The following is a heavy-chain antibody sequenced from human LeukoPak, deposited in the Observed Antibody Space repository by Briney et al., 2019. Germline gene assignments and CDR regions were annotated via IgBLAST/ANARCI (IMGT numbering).Heavy chain of an antibody. J-gene: IGHJ3*02. CDR3: AIVGGGAFDI. D-gene: IGHD3-10*01. Sequence: PGGSLRLSCAASGFTFDDYGMSWVRHAPGKGLEWVSGINWTGGCTGYSNPVKGRFPISRDNAKTSLYLQMNSLRAEDTALYYCAIVGGGAFDIWGQGTMVTVSS. V-gene: IGHV3-20*04. CDR1: GFTFDDYG. CDR2: INWTGGCT.